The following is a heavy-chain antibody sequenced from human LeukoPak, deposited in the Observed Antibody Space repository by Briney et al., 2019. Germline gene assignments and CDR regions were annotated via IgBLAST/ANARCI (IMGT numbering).Heavy chain of an antibody. D-gene: IGHD3-22*01. V-gene: IGHV3-23*01. CDR3: AKDRTYYYDSSGYF. Sequence: GGSLRLSCAASGFTFSSYSMNWVRQAPGKGLEWVSAISGSGGSTYYADSVKGRFTISRDNSKNTLYLQMNSLRAEDTAVYYCAKDRTYYYDSSGYFWGQGTLVTVSS. J-gene: IGHJ4*02. CDR2: ISGSGGST. CDR1: GFTFSSYS.